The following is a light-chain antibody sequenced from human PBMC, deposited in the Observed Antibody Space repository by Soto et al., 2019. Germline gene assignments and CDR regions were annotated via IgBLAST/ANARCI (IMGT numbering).Light chain of an antibody. Sequence: QSARTRPASVSGSPGQSLSISYTKTSSDVGGYNYVSWYQQHPGKAPRLLIYDVTNRPSGVSNRFSGSKSGNTASLTISGLQAEDEADYYCSSYRRGSTYVFGTGTKVTVL. J-gene: IGLJ1*01. CDR2: DVT. CDR3: SSYRRGSTYV. V-gene: IGLV2-14*03. CDR1: SSDVGGYNY.